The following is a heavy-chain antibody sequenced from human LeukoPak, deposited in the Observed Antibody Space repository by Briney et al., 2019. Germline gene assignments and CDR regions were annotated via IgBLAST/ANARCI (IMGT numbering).Heavy chain of an antibody. D-gene: IGHD2-15*01. Sequence: SETLSLTCTVSGGSINTYYWSWIRQPPGKGLELIGYIYYSGSTNYNPSLKGRVTISVDTSKNQFSLKLSSVTAADAAVCYCARHYCSGGGCYYFDYWGQGTLVSVSS. J-gene: IGHJ4*02. CDR3: ARHYCSGGGCYYFDY. CDR1: GGSINTYY. CDR2: IYYSGST. V-gene: IGHV4-59*08.